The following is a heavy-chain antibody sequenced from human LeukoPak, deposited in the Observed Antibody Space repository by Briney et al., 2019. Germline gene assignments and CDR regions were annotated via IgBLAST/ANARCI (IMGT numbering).Heavy chain of an antibody. J-gene: IGHJ4*02. Sequence: ASVNVSCKASGYTFTSYDINWVRQATGQGRDWMGWMNRNSGNTGYAQKFQGRVTMTRNTSISTAYMELSSLRSEDTAVYYCARGYDSSGYYFHYWGQGTLVPVSS. CDR3: ARGYDSSGYYFHY. D-gene: IGHD3-22*01. V-gene: IGHV1-8*01. CDR2: MNRNSGNT. CDR1: GYTFTSYD.